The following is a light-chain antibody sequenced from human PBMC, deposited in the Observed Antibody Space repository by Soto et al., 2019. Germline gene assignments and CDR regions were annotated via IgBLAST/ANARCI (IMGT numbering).Light chain of an antibody. J-gene: IGLJ3*02. Sequence: QSVLTQSSSASGSLGSSAKLTCTLSSGHSSNIIAWHQQQPGKAPRYLMKLEGSGSYNKGSGVPDRFSGSSSGADRYLTISNLQSEDEADYYCETWDNNTRVFGGGTKLTVL. V-gene: IGLV4-60*03. CDR2: LEGSGSY. CDR3: ETWDNNTRV. CDR1: SGHSSNI.